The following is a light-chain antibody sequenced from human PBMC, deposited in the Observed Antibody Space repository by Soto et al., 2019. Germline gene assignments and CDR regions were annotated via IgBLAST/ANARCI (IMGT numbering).Light chain of an antibody. J-gene: IGKJ1*01. V-gene: IGKV3-20*01. CDR3: QLYGSSPWT. CDR2: GAS. Sequence: EIVLTQSPGTLSLSPGERATLSCRASQSVSSSYLAWYQQKPGQAPRLLLYGASSRATGIPDRFSGSGSGPDFTLTISRLEPEDFAVYYCQLYGSSPWTFGQGTKVEIK. CDR1: QSVSSSY.